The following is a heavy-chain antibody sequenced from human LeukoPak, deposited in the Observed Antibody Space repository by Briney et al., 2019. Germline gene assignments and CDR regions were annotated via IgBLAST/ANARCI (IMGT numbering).Heavy chain of an antibody. D-gene: IGHD6-6*01. CDR1: GGSFSNYA. V-gene: IGHV1-69*13. J-gene: IGHJ6*03. Sequence: SVKVSCTASGGSFSNYAFSWVRQAPGQGLEWMGGIIPIFGATHYAQKFQGRVTITADESTRTAYMELSSLRSEDTAVYYCAREEYNSPSLLNYQYFYMDVWGEETKVIVSS. CDR3: AREEYNSPSLLNYQYFYMDV. CDR2: IIPIFGAT.